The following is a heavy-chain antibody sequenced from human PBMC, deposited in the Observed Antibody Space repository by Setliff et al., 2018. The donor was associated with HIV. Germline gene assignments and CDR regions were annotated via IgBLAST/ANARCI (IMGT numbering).Heavy chain of an antibody. CDR1: GFTFGDYA. D-gene: IGHD1-26*01. J-gene: IGHJ3*02. Sequence: GGSLRLSCSVSGFTFGDYAMSWFRQAPGKGLEWLSYISSSSDSPTKYADSVQGRFTISRDNAKNSLYLQMNSLRVEDTAVYYCVGSPAEAASAAWDEAFDIWGQGTLVTVSS. CDR2: ISSSSDSPT. CDR3: VGSPAEAASAAWDEAFDI. V-gene: IGHV3-11*06.